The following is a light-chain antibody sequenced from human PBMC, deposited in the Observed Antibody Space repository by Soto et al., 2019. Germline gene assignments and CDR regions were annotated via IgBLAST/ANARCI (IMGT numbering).Light chain of an antibody. J-gene: IGLJ1*01. CDR1: SSDVGGYNY. Sequence: QSALTQPASSSGSPGQSVAISCTGTSSDVGGYNYVSWYQQHPGKAPKLMIYEVNKRPSGVPDRFSGSKSGNTASLTVSGLQAEDEADYYCSSYAGSRNVFGTGTKVTI. CDR2: EVN. V-gene: IGLV2-8*01. CDR3: SSYAGSRNV.